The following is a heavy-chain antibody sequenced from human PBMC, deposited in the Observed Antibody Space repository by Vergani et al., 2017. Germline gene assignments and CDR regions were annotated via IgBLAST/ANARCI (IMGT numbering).Heavy chain of an antibody. CDR1: GYTFTGYY. D-gene: IGHD5-12*01. V-gene: IGHV1-2*02. Sequence: QVQLVQSGAEVKKPGASVKVSCKASGYTFTGYYMHWVRQAPGQGLEWMGWINPNSGGTNYAQKFQGRVTMTRDTSISTAYMELSRLRSDDTAVYYCARDNPYSGYDFYYYYCMDVWGQGTTVTVSS. CDR2: INPNSGGT. J-gene: IGHJ6*02. CDR3: ARDNPYSGYDFYYYYCMDV.